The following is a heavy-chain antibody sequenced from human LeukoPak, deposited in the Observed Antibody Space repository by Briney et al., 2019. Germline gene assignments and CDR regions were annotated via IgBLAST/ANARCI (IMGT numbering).Heavy chain of an antibody. V-gene: IGHV4-4*07. Sequence: SETLSLTCTVSGGSISSYYWSWIRQPAGKGLEWIGRIYSSGSTNYNPSLKSRVTMSVDTSKNQFSLRPNSVTAADTAVYYCARHELRSPLPYYFDYWGQGTLVTVSS. D-gene: IGHD4-17*01. CDR1: GGSISSYY. CDR3: ARHELRSPLPYYFDY. CDR2: IYSSGST. J-gene: IGHJ4*02.